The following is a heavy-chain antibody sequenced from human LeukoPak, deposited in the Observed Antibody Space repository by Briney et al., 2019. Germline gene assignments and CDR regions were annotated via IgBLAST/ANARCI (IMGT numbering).Heavy chain of an antibody. CDR1: GITFSSYA. D-gene: IGHD1/OR15-1a*01. CDR2: ISATGGST. J-gene: IGHJ5*02. V-gene: IGHV3-23*01. CDR3: AKSEQQLTDWFDP. Sequence: GGSLRLSCAASGITFSSYAMSWVRQAPGKGLEWVSTISATGGSTYYADSVKGRFTISRDNSKNTLYLQMNSLRAEDTAVYYCAKSEQQLTDWFDPWGQGTLVTVSS.